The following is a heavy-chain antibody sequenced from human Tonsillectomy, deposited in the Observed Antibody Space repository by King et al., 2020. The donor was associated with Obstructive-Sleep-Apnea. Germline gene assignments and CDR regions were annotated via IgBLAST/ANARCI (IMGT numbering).Heavy chain of an antibody. Sequence: VQLVESGGGLVQPGRSLRLSCAASGFTFDNYAVHWVRQAPGKGLEWVSGISWNRGSIRYAGSVKGRFTISRDNAKNSLYLQMNSLRAEDTALYYCAKEGAVAGAYFDFWGQGTLVTVSS. CDR1: GFTFDNYA. D-gene: IGHD6-13*01. V-gene: IGHV3-9*01. J-gene: IGHJ4*02. CDR2: ISWNRGSI. CDR3: AKEGAVAGAYFDF.